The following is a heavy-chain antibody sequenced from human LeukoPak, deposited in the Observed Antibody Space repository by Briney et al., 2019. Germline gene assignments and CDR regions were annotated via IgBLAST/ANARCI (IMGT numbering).Heavy chain of an antibody. CDR3: AGQRPSGYYWGGFDY. J-gene: IGHJ4*02. V-gene: IGHV4-39*01. Sequence: SETLSLTCTVSGGSISSSSYYWGWIRQPPGKGLEWIGSIYYSGSTYYNPSLKSRVTISVDTSKNQFSLKLSSVTAADTAVYYCAGQRPSGYYWGGFDYWGQGTLVTVSS. CDR2: IYYSGST. D-gene: IGHD3-22*01. CDR1: GGSISSSSYY.